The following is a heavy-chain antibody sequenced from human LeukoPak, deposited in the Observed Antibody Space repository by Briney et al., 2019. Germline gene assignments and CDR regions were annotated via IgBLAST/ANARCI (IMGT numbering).Heavy chain of an antibody. CDR2: ISANGGET. CDR3: ARETLREARDRSSTSCPLGY. J-gene: IGHJ4*02. V-gene: IGHV3-23*01. Sequence: PGGSLRLSCAASGFTFSIYAMNWVRQAPGKGLEWVSSISANGGETHYADSVKGRFTISRDNSKNTLYLQINNPRVEDTAVYYCARETLREARDRSSTSCPLGYWGQGTLVTVSS. D-gene: IGHD2-2*01. CDR1: GFTFSIYA.